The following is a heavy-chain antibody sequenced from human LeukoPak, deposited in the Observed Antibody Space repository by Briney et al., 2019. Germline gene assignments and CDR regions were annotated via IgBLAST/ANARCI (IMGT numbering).Heavy chain of an antibody. CDR1: GGSFSGYY. J-gene: IGHJ4*02. D-gene: IGHD1-14*01. Sequence: SETLSLTCAVYGGSFSGYYWSWIRQPPGKGLEWIGEINHSGSTNYNPSLKSRVTISVDTSKNQFSLKLSSVTAADTAVYYCARGYKPGDRNRPFDYWGQGTLVAVSS. V-gene: IGHV4-34*01. CDR3: ARGYKPGDRNRPFDY. CDR2: INHSGST.